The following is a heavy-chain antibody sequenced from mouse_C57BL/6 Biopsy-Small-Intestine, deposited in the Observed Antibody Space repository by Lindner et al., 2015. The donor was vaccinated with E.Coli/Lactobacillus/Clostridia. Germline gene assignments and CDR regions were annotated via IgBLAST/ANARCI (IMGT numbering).Heavy chain of an antibody. CDR2: INPKNGDT. D-gene: IGHD1-1*01. J-gene: IGHJ4*01. CDR3: ARQYYVSSPMDY. V-gene: IGHV1-19*01. CDR1: GYTFTDYY. Sequence: VPLQESGPVVVKPGASVKMSCKASGYTFTDYYMNWVKQSHGKSLEWIGVINPKNGDTRYNQKFKGKATLTVNKSSNTAYMELNSLTSEDSAVYYCARQYYVSSPMDYWGQGTSVTVSS.